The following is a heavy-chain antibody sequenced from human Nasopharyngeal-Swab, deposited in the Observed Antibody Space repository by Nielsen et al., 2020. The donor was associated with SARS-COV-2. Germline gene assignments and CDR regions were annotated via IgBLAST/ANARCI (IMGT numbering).Heavy chain of an antibody. J-gene: IGHJ4*02. V-gene: IGHV3-23*01. Sequence: GGSLRLSCAASGFTFISYAMNWVRQAPGKGLEWLSAVNGNGADTYYADSVKGRFTISKDNSKNTLYLHMNSLRAEDTAVYYCAKDLTGYYAPLDQWGQGALVTVSS. CDR2: VNGNGADT. CDR1: GFTFISYA. D-gene: IGHD3-9*01. CDR3: AKDLTGYYAPLDQ.